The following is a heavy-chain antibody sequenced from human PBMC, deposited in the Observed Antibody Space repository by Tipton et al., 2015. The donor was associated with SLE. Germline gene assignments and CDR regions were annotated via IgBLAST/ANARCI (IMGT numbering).Heavy chain of an antibody. J-gene: IGHJ3*02. D-gene: IGHD1-26*01. Sequence: TLSLTCAVYGGSISSSSSYYWAWIRQPPGKGVEWIGEINHRGSTNYNPSLKSRVIISVDTSKNQFSLKLSSVTAADTAVYYCARALGGTYYDINDAFDIWGQGTVVTASS. V-gene: IGHV4-34*01. CDR1: GGSISSSSSYY. CDR3: ARALGGTYYDINDAFDI. CDR2: INHRGST.